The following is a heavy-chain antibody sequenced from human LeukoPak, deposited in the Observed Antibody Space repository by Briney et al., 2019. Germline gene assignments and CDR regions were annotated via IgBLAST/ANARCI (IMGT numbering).Heavy chain of an antibody. V-gene: IGHV1-46*01. Sequence: SSVKVSCKASGYTFTSYYMHWVRQAPGQGLEWMGIINPSGGSTSYAQKFQGRVTMTRDMSTNTVYMELSSLRSEDTAVYYYARQRQWPSWFDPWGQGTLVTVSS. CDR3: ARQRQWPSWFDP. CDR1: GYTFTSYY. J-gene: IGHJ5*02. CDR2: INPSGGST. D-gene: IGHD6-19*01.